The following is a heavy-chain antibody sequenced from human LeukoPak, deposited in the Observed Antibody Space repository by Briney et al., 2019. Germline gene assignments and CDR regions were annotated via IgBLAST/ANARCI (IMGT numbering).Heavy chain of an antibody. Sequence: SETLSLTCAVYGGSFSGYYWSWIRQPPGKGLEWIGEISHSGSTNYNPSLKSRVTISVDTSKNQFSLKLSSVTAADTAVYYCARGDFWSGYYLYYWGQGTLVTVSS. CDR1: GGSFSGYY. CDR3: ARGDFWSGYYLYY. D-gene: IGHD3-3*01. V-gene: IGHV4-34*01. CDR2: ISHSGST. J-gene: IGHJ4*02.